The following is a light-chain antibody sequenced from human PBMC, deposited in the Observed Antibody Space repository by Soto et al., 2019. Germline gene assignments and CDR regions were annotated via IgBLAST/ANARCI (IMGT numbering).Light chain of an antibody. J-gene: IGLJ2*01. V-gene: IGLV1-44*01. CDR3: EAWDGSLNVVL. CDR2: SNN. CDR1: NSNIGTNT. Sequence: QLVLTQPPSASGTPGQRVTISCSGSNSNIGTNTVNWYQHLPGSATKLLIYSNNQRPSGVPDRFSGSKSGTSASLAISGLQPDDEADYYCEAWDGSLNVVLFGGGTKLTVL.